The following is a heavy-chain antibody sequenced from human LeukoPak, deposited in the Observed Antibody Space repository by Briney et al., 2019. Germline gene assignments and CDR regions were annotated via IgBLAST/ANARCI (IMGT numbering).Heavy chain of an antibody. J-gene: IGHJ4*02. CDR3: ARAFQSLGGLSLPDY. CDR2: IHPSTGNP. D-gene: IGHD3-16*02. V-gene: IGHV7-4-1*02. Sequence: ASVKVSCKTSGYTFTNYAMNWVRQAPGQGLEWMGWIHPSTGNPTYAQGFTGRFVFSLDTSVSTTYLQINSLKAEDTAVYHCARAFQSLGGLSLPDYWGQGTLVTVSS. CDR1: GYTFTNYA.